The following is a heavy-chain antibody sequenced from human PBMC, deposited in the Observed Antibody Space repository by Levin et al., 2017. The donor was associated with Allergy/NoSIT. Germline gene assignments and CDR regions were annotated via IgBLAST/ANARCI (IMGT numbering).Heavy chain of an antibody. CDR1: GGSISSGGYS. V-gene: IGHV4-30-2*01. CDR3: ARVAGYSYGYYFDY. D-gene: IGHD5-18*01. CDR2: IYLSGST. Sequence: SETLSLTCAVSGGSISSGGYSWSWIRQPPGKGLEWIGNIYLSGSTNDNPSLKIRVTMSVDRSKNQFSLKLSYVTAADTAVYYCARVAGYSYGYYFDYWGPGTLVTVSS. J-gene: IGHJ4*02.